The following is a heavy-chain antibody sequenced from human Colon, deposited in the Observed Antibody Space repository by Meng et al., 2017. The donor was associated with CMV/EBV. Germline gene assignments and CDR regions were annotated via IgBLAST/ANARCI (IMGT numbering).Heavy chain of an antibody. J-gene: IGHJ4*02. D-gene: IGHD3-9*01. Sequence: SGFNLSNYDMHWVRQAPGKGLEWVAFMRFDESERFYIDSVKGRFTISKDNSKNTLYLQMNSLRGEDAAVYYCAKAVRYFASWYLDYWGQGTVVTVSS. CDR3: AKAVRYFASWYLDY. CDR2: MRFDESER. V-gene: IGHV3-30*02. CDR1: GFNLSNYD.